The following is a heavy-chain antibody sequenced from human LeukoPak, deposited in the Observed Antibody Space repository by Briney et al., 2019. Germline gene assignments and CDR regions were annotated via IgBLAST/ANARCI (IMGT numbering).Heavy chain of an antibody. V-gene: IGHV1-18*01. CDR1: GYTFSNYG. CDR3: ARVRYGGTTAPYFFDY. Sequence: ASVKVSCKASGYTFSNYGISWVRQAPGQGLEWMGWISTYNDNTNSAQKLQGRVTMTTDTSTSTAYMELRSLGSDDTAVYYCARVRYGGTTAPYFFDYWGQGTLVTVSS. CDR2: ISTYNDNT. J-gene: IGHJ4*02. D-gene: IGHD3-16*01.